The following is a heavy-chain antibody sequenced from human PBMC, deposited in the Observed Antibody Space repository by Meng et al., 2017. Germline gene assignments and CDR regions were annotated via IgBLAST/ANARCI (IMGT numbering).Heavy chain of an antibody. D-gene: IGHD3-22*01. J-gene: IGHJ4*02. CDR3: ARVGHDSSGYYPHFDY. CDR1: GGTFSSYA. CDR2: IIPIFGTA. V-gene: IGHV1-69*06. Sequence: SVKVSCKASGGTFSSYAISWVRQAPGQGLEWMGGIIPIFGTANYAQKFQGRVTITADKSTSTAYMELSSLRSDDTAVYYCARVGHDSSGYYPHFDYWGQGTLVTVYS.